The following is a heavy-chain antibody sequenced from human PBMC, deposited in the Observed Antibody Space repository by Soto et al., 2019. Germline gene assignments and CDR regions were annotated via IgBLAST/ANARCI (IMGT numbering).Heavy chain of an antibody. V-gene: IGHV2-5*02. J-gene: IGHJ1*01. CDR1: GFSLSTSGEG. Sequence: SGPTLVNPTQTLTLPCTFSGFSLSTSGEGVGWIRQPPGKALEWLALIYWDDDKRYRPSLKSRLPITKDTSKNQVVLTMTNMDPVDSATYFCVHLRYRRRWPAEFMQHWGQGTLVTVSS. CDR2: IYWDDDK. D-gene: IGHD6-13*01. CDR3: VHLRYRRRWPAEFMQH.